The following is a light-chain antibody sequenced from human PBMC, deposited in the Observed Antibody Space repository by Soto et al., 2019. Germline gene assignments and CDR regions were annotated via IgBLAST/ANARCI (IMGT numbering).Light chain of an antibody. V-gene: IGKV1-12*01. Sequence: DSQRIQSPSSVSAYIGDRVTITCRPSQDIGRRLAWFQQKPGKAPKYLIQAASSLQGGVPSTFSGSGSGTDFTLTINTLHPEDFATYYCLQVYSFPRTFGQGTKV. CDR2: AAS. J-gene: IGKJ1*01. CDR3: LQVYSFPRT. CDR1: QDIGRR.